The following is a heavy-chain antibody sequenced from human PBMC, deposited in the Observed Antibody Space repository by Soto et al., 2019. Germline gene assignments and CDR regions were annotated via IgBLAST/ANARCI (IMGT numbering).Heavy chain of an antibody. CDR2: IKTKTDGGTT. CDR1: EFTFINAL. Sequence: PGGSRSLSSAASEFTFINALMSWVRQAPGKGLEGVGRIKTKTDGGTTDYAAPVKGRFTISRDDSKNTLYLQMNSLKTEDTAVYYCTTLRVHLWSTDYFDSWGQGTLVTVSS. V-gene: IGHV3-15*01. CDR3: TTLRVHLWSTDYFDS. D-gene: IGHD3-10*01. J-gene: IGHJ4*02.